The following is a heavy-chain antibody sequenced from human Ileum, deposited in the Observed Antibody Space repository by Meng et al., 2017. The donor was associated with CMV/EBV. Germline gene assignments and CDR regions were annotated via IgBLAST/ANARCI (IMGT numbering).Heavy chain of an antibody. CDR3: ARSGLRGIYVDY. CDR2: ISTSGSD. V-gene: IGHV4-4*07. Sequence: QLPLKEPGPGMVNPSETLSLTCTVSGDFANNFYWSWIRQPAGKGLQWIGRISTSGSDNYNPSLKSRVTMSVDTSKKQFSLKLSSVTAADTAVYYCARSGLRGIYVDYWGQGTLVTVSS. J-gene: IGHJ4*02. CDR1: GDFANNFY. D-gene: IGHD4-17*01.